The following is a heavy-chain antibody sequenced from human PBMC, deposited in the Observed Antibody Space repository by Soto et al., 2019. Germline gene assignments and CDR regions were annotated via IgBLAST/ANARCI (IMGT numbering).Heavy chain of an antibody. CDR2: IYYSGST. CDR3: ARHVAGITYFDY. CDR1: GGSISSSSYY. D-gene: IGHD6-19*01. V-gene: IGHV4-39*01. J-gene: IGHJ4*02. Sequence: QLQLQESGPGLVKPSETLSLTCTVSGGSISSSSYYWGWIRQPPGKGLEWIGSIYYSGSTYYNPSLKSRVTISVDTSKNQFSLKLSSVTAADTAVYYCARHVAGITYFDYWGQGTLVTVSS.